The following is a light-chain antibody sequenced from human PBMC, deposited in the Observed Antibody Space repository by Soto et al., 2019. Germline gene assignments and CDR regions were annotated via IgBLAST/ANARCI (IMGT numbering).Light chain of an antibody. V-gene: IGKV3-11*01. CDR1: QSVSSY. J-gene: IGKJ1*01. Sequence: EIVLTHSPATLSLSPGERATLSCRASQSVSSYLAWYQQKPGQAPRLLIYDASNRATGIPARFSGSGSGTDFTLTIGWLEPEDFAFYYCQQRSNWPRKFGQGTKVDIK. CDR3: QQRSNWPRK. CDR2: DAS.